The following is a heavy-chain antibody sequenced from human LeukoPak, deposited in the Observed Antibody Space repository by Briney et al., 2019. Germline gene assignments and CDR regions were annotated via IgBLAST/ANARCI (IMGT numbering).Heavy chain of an antibody. CDR1: GFDFSNYW. CDR2: IKQDGSEK. D-gene: IGHD6-19*01. CDR3: ARSSGWLNDY. J-gene: IGHJ4*02. Sequence: GGSLRLSCAASGFDFSNYWMNWVRQAPGKGLEWVANIKQDGSEKYHVDSVKGRFTISRDDAKNSLYLQMNSLRAEDTAFYYCARSSGWLNDYWGQGTLVTVSS. V-gene: IGHV3-7*04.